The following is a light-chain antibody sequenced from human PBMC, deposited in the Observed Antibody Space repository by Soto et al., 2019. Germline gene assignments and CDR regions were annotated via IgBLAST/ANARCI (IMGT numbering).Light chain of an antibody. Sequence: QYALAQPASVSGSPGQSITISWTGTSSDVGGYNHVTWYQQHPGKAPKLMIYDVSNRPSGVSNRFSGSKSGNTASLTISGLQAEDEADYYCCSYTSSSTLVFGTGTKLTVL. V-gene: IGLV2-14*01. CDR3: CSYTSSSTLV. J-gene: IGLJ1*01. CDR2: DVS. CDR1: SSDVGGYNH.